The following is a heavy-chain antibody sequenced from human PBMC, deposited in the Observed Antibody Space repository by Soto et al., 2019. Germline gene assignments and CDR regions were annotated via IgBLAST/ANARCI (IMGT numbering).Heavy chain of an antibody. CDR3: ARLGNTYYYGSGSFRNWFDP. CDR1: GCTFSSYA. V-gene: IGHV3-30-3*01. CDR2: ISYDGSNK. Sequence: QVQLVEAGGGVVQRGSSLRLSCAASGCTFSSYAMHLVRQAPGKGLEWVAVISYDGSNKYYADSVKGRFTIFRDNSKNALYLQMNRLRAEDTAVYYCARLGNTYYYGSGSFRNWFDPWGQGTLVNVSS. J-gene: IGHJ5*02. D-gene: IGHD3-10*01.